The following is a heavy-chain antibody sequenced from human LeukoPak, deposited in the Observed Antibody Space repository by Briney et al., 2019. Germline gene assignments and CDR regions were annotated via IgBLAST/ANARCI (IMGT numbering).Heavy chain of an antibody. CDR2: LDPEDGET. CDR1: GYTLTEFS. Sequence: ASVKVSCKVSGYTLTEFSMHWVRQAPGKALEWMGGLDPEDGETINAQKFQGRVTMTEDTSTDTAYMELSSLRSEDTAVYYCATDLGTLYGDNFRYFDYWGQGTLVTVSS. CDR3: ATDLGTLYGDNFRYFDY. J-gene: IGHJ4*02. V-gene: IGHV1-24*01. D-gene: IGHD4-17*01.